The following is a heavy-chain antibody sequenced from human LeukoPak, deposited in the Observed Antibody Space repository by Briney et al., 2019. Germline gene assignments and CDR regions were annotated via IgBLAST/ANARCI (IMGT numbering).Heavy chain of an antibody. CDR3: ARGLYYDSTGYSSQRFDP. V-gene: IGHV1-8*01. Sequence: ASVKVSCKASGYTFTSYDINWARQATGQGLEWMGWMNPNSGNTGYAQQFQGRVTMTRNTSISTAYMELSSLRSDDTAVYYCARGLYYDSTGYSSQRFDPWGQGTLVTVSS. J-gene: IGHJ5*02. CDR1: GYTFTSYD. D-gene: IGHD3-22*01. CDR2: MNPNSGNT.